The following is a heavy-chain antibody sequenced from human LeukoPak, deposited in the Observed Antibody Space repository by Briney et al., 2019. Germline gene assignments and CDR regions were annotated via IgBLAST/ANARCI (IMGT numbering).Heavy chain of an antibody. CDR2: IKSDGSGT. J-gene: IGHJ4*02. V-gene: IGHV3-74*01. CDR3: ARAMVPLFDY. Sequence: GGSLRLSCAASGFTFSSYWMHWVRQAPGQGLVWVSRIKSDGSGTSYADSVEGRFTISRDNAKNTLYLQMNSLRAEDTAVYYCARAMVPLFDYWGQGTLVTVSS. D-gene: IGHD4/OR15-4a*01. CDR1: GFTFSSYW.